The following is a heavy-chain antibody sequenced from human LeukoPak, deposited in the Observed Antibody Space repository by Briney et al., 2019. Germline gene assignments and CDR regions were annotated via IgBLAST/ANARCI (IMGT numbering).Heavy chain of an antibody. J-gene: IGHJ4*02. CDR3: ASSGYSYGYFDY. V-gene: IGHV3-30-3*01. CDR2: ISYDGSNK. CDR1: GFTFSSYA. D-gene: IGHD5-18*01. Sequence: PGRSLRLSCAASGFTFSSYAMHWVRQAPGKGLEWVAVISYDGSNKYYADSVKGRFTISRDNSKNTLYLRMNSLRAEDTAVYYCASSGYSYGYFDYWGQGTLVTVSS.